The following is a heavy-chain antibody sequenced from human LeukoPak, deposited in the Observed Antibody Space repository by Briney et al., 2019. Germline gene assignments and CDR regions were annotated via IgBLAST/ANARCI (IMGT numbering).Heavy chain of an antibody. D-gene: IGHD2-8*01. Sequence: GASVRVSCKASGYTFTGYYMHWVRQAPGQGLEWMGWINPNSGGTNYAQKFQGRVTMTRDTSISTAYMELSRLRSDDTAVYYCGGGTIVLMVYAVHNWFDPWGQGTLVTVSS. CDR3: GGGTIVLMVYAVHNWFDP. J-gene: IGHJ5*02. CDR2: INPNSGGT. CDR1: GYTFTGYY. V-gene: IGHV1-2*02.